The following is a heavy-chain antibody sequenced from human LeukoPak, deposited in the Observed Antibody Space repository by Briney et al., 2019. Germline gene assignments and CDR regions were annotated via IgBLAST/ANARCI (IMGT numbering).Heavy chain of an antibody. CDR2: INHSGST. Sequence: PSETLSLTCAVYGGSFSGYYWSWIRQPPGKGLEWIGEINHSGSTNYNPSLKSRVTISVDTSKNQFSLKLSSVTAADTAVYYCASMPAAGPFDYWGQGTLVTVSS. CDR3: ASMPAAGPFDY. V-gene: IGHV4-34*01. CDR1: GGSFSGYY. J-gene: IGHJ4*02. D-gene: IGHD6-13*01.